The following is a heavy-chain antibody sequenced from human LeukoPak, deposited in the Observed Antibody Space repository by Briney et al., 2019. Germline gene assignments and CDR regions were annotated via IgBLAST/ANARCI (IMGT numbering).Heavy chain of an antibody. D-gene: IGHD2-2*03. J-gene: IGHJ4*02. CDR3: ARHGYCSSTSCYPDY. Sequence: PSETLSLTCNVSGGSMRNIYYWGWIRRPPGKGREWIGNIFYSGITYYNPSLRSRVTIAIDTSRNQFSLNLMFVTAAHTAVYYCARHGYCSSTSCYPDYWGQGTLVTVSS. CDR2: IFYSGIT. CDR1: GGSMRNIYY. V-gene: IGHV4-39*01.